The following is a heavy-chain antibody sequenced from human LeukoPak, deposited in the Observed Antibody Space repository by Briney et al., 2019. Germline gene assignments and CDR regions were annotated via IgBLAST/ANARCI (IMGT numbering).Heavy chain of an antibody. Sequence: GGSLRLSCAAPGFTFNTFNMNWVRRAPGKGLEWVSSITSGGDYIYYADSVKGRFTTSRDNAKNSLSLQLNSLRAEDTAVYYCARGHYDVLAASYKWTPDYWGQGTLVTVSS. V-gene: IGHV3-21*01. D-gene: IGHD3-9*01. CDR1: GFTFNTFN. CDR3: ARGHYDVLAASYKWTPDY. J-gene: IGHJ4*02. CDR2: ITSGGDYI.